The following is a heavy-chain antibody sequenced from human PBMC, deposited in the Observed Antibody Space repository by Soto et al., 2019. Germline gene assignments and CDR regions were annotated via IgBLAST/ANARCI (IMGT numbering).Heavy chain of an antibody. V-gene: IGHV4-30-2*01. Sequence: TLSPTCAVSGGSITSGNSCSLRCIRQPPGKGLEWIGSISHTGSTSYNPSLKSRLTMSVDKSKNQFSLRLSSVTAADMAVYYCARAVAPYFGTWFDPWGQGILVTVSS. CDR3: ARAVAPYFGTWFDP. CDR2: ISHTGST. CDR1: GGSITSGNSCS. D-gene: IGHD3-10*01. J-gene: IGHJ5*02.